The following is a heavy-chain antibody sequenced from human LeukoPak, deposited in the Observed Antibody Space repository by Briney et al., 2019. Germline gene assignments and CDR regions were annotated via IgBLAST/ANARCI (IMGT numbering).Heavy chain of an antibody. Sequence: GGSLRLSCAASGFTFDDYAMHWVRQAPGKGLEWVSGISWNSGSIGYADSVKGRFTISRDNAKNSLYLQMNSLRAEDTALYYCARETVGARLPWGQGTQVTVSS. CDR2: ISWNSGSI. CDR3: ARETVGARLP. V-gene: IGHV3-9*01. J-gene: IGHJ5*02. CDR1: GFTFDDYA. D-gene: IGHD1-26*01.